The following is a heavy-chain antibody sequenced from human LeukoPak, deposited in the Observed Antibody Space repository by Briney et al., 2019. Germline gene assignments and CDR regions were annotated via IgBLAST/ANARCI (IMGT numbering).Heavy chain of an antibody. V-gene: IGHV4-39*07. Sequence: SETLSLTCIVSGDSISNSNLYWGWIRQPPGKGLEWIGSIYYSGNTYYNASLKSRVTISVDTSKNQFSLKLSSVAAADTAVYYCALGLLRYFDLRALIRTWKAFDIWGQGTMVTVSS. D-gene: IGHD3-9*01. CDR3: ALGLLRYFDLRALIRTWKAFDI. CDR2: IYYSGNT. J-gene: IGHJ3*02. CDR1: GDSISNSNLY.